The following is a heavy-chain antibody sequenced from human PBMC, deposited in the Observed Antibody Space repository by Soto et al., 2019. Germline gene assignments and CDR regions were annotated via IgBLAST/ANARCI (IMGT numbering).Heavy chain of an antibody. V-gene: IGHV4-39*01. CDR2: IFYSGGT. CDR3: ARRRDHILPVYGIGYFDS. J-gene: IGHJ4*02. CDR1: GGSISSSSFY. D-gene: IGHD2-8*01. Sequence: QLQLQESGPGLVKPSETLSLTCTVSGGSISSSSFYWGWIRQPPGKGLEWIGNIFYSGGTYYNPSLESRLTISVDTSKNQFSLKLTSVTATDTAVYYCARRRDHILPVYGIGYFDSWGQGTLVTVSS.